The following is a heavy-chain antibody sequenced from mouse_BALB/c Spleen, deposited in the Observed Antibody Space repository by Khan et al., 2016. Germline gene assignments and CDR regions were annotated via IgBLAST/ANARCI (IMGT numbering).Heavy chain of an antibody. CDR3: ARSGDGYPFDY. CDR2: INPSTGYT. Sequence: VQLQESGAELAKPGASVKMSCKASGYTFTSYWMHWVKQRPGQGLEWIGYINPSTGYTEYNQKFKDKATLTADKSSSTAYMQLSSLTSEDSAVYYCARSGDGYPFDYWGQGTLVTVSA. CDR1: GYTFTSYW. J-gene: IGHJ3*01. V-gene: IGHV1-7*01. D-gene: IGHD2-3*01.